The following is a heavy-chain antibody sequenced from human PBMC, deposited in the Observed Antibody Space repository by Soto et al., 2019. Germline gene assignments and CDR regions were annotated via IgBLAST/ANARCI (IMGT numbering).Heavy chain of an antibody. CDR3: ARLLRYHPLDY. J-gene: IGHJ4*02. D-gene: IGHD3-9*01. CDR1: GGSISSYY. CDR2: IYYTGST. V-gene: IGHV4-59*01. Sequence: PSETLSLTCTVSGGSISSYYWSWIRQPPGKGLEWIGYIYYTGSTNYNPSLKSRVTISVDTSKNQFSLKLSSVTAADTAVYYCARLLRYHPLDYWGQGTRVTVSS.